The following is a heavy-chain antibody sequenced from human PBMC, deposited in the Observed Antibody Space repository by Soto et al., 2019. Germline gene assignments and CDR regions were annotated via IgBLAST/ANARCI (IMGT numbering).Heavy chain of an antibody. CDR3: ARPYYDSSGYYLWYFDY. Sequence: QVQLVQSGAEVKKPGSSVKLSCKASGDSFNTFAVTWVRQAPGQGLEWMGGIIPNFDTPNYAQKFQGRVTITADKSTSTPYMELSSLRSEDTAVYYCARPYYDSSGYYLWYFDYWGQGTLVTVSS. CDR2: IIPNFDTP. J-gene: IGHJ4*02. CDR1: GDSFNTFA. V-gene: IGHV1-69*06. D-gene: IGHD3-22*01.